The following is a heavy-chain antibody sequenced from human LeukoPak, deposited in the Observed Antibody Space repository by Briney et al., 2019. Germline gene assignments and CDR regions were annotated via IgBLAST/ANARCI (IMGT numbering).Heavy chain of an antibody. J-gene: IGHJ6*02. Sequence: GASVKVSCKASGGTFSSYAISWVRQAPGQGLEWMGGIIPIFGTANYAQKFQGRVTITADESTSAAYVELSSLRSEDTAVYYCASARVAVAGYYYYGMDVWGQGTTVTVSS. V-gene: IGHV1-69*13. CDR2: IIPIFGTA. CDR1: GGTFSSYA. D-gene: IGHD6-19*01. CDR3: ASARVAVAGYYYYGMDV.